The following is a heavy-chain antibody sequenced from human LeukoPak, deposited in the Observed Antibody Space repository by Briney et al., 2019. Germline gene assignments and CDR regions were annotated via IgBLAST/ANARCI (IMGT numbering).Heavy chain of an antibody. CDR2: ITGSDSTA. CDR1: GFSLNNYG. Sequence: PGGSLRLSCAASGFSLNNYGMNWVRQAPGKGLEWVSGITGSDSTAYYADSVKGRFTISRDNAKNTLYLQMNSLRAEDTAVYYCARGPGIEYYDILTGYWSWGQGTLVTVSS. V-gene: IGHV3-48*04. D-gene: IGHD3-9*01. J-gene: IGHJ4*02. CDR3: ARGPGIEYYDILTGYWS.